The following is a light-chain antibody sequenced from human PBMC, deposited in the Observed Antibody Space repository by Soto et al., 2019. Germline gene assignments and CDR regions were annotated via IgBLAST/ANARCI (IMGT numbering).Light chain of an antibody. CDR1: SSGVGGYNY. J-gene: IGLJ1*01. CDR3: SSYTSSSTDV. CDR2: EVS. V-gene: IGLV2-14*01. Sequence: QSVLTQPASVSGSPGQSITISCTGTSSGVGGYNYVSWYQQHPGKAPKLRIYEVSDRPSGVSNRFSGSKSGNTASLTISGLQAEDEADYYCSSYTSSSTDVFGTGTKVTVL.